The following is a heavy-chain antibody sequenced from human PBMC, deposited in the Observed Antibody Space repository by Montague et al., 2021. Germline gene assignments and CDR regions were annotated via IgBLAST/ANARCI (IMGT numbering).Heavy chain of an antibody. CDR2: LYDSGDT. V-gene: IGHV4-59*03. J-gene: IGHJ4*02. Sequence: SETRSLTCIVSSGSISSFSWAWIRQAPGKALEWIGHLYDSGDTYYNPSLHSRLTFSLDTSRNQFFLRLTSVTAADTAVYCCARRGRPMGLYHFDYWGQGTLVTVSS. D-gene: IGHD2-8*01. CDR3: ARRGRPMGLYHFDY. CDR1: SGSISSFS.